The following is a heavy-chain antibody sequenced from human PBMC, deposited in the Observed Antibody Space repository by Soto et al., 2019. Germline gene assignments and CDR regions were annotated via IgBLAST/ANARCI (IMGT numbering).Heavy chain of an antibody. J-gene: IGHJ4*02. D-gene: IGHD5-12*01. Sequence: QITLQESGPTLVKPTQTLTLTCTFSGFSFTTAGVAVGWIRQTPGGALEWLTLIYYNDDRRFSPSLKTRLTITGDTSKNQVVLSLTNVDPGDTATYFCAHSDGRYEIIYFDFWGQGIPVTVSS. CDR2: IYYNDDR. V-gene: IGHV2-5*01. CDR1: GFSFTTAGVA. CDR3: AHSDGRYEIIYFDF.